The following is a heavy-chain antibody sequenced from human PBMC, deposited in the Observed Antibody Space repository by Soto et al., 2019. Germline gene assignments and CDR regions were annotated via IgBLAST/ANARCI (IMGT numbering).Heavy chain of an antibody. CDR1: GFTFSSYA. J-gene: IGHJ4*02. V-gene: IGHV3-23*01. D-gene: IGHD2-15*01. Sequence: DVQLLESGGGLVQPEGSLRLSCAASGFTFSSYAMGWVRQGPGKGLEWVAVVSIGGSTHYADSVRGRFTISGDNSKYPLSLQMNNLKTEEPAVYFCAKRRGAGGHFDYWGQGPLVTVSS. CDR2: VSIGGST. CDR3: AKRRGAGGHFDY.